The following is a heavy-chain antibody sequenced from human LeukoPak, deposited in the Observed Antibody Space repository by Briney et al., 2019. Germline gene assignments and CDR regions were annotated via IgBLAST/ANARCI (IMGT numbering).Heavy chain of an antibody. CDR2: ISYDGSSK. D-gene: IGHD6-25*01. V-gene: IGHV3-30*18. J-gene: IGHJ4*02. Sequence: GGSLGLSCAASGFTFSSHGMHWVRQAPGKGLERVALISYDGSSKYYADSVKGRFTTSRDNSKSTLYLQMNSLRAEDTAVYYCAKDRSSGWTFDYWGQGTLVTVSS. CDR1: GFTFSSHG. CDR3: AKDRSSGWTFDY.